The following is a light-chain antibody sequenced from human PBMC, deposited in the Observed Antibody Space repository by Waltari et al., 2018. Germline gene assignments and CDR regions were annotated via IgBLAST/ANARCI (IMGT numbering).Light chain of an antibody. J-gene: IGKJ4*01. CDR1: QSISRH. CDR2: DAS. Sequence: VMTQSPATLFVSPGEGATLSCRASQSISRHVAWYHQKSGQAPRLLIFDASARAIGIPARFSGSGSGTVFTLTLSSLQSEDVGVYYCQQYNNWPPLTFGGGTKVESK. V-gene: IGKV3D-15*01. CDR3: QQYNNWPPLT.